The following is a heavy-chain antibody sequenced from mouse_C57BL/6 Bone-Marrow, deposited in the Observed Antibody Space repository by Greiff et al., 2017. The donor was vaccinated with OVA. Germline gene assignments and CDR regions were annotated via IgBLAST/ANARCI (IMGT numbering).Heavy chain of an antibody. CDR2: ISDGGSYT. V-gene: IGHV5-4*01. CDR1: GFTFSSYA. Sequence: EVKVVESGGGLVKPGGSLKLSCAASGFTFSSYAMSWVRQTPEKRLEWVATISDGGSYTYYPDNVKGRFTISRDNAKNNLYLQMSHLKSEDTAMYYCARDFTTVVGDYWGQGTTLTVSS. D-gene: IGHD1-1*01. J-gene: IGHJ2*01. CDR3: ARDFTTVVGDY.